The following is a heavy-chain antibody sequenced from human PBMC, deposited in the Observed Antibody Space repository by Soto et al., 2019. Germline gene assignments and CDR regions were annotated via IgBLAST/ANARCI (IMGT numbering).Heavy chain of an antibody. CDR2: IIPIFGTA. Sequence: QVQLVQSGAEVKKPGSSVKVSCKASGGTFSSYAISWVRQAPGQGLEWMGGIIPIFGTANYAQKFQGRVTITEDESTSTAYMELSSLRSEDTAVYYCAREVYYDSSGYYYDWFDPWGQGTLVTVSS. CDR1: GGTFSSYA. CDR3: AREVYYDSSGYYYDWFDP. D-gene: IGHD3-22*01. J-gene: IGHJ5*02. V-gene: IGHV1-69*12.